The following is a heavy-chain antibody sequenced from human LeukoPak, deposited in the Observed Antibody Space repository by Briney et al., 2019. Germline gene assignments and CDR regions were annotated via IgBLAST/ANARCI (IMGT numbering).Heavy chain of an antibody. CDR2: IKQDGRDK. Sequence: GGSLRLSCAASGFTFSRDWMSWVRQAPGRGLEWVANIKQDGRDKHYVDSVKGRFTIFRDNAKNSLYLQMNSLRVEDTAIYYCTRDYDYFGDWGQGTLVTVSS. CDR1: GFTFSRDW. CDR3: TRDYDYFGD. D-gene: IGHD3-16*01. J-gene: IGHJ1*01. V-gene: IGHV3-7*01.